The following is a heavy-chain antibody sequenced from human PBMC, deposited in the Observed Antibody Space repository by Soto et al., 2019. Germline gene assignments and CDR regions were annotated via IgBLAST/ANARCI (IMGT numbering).Heavy chain of an antibody. Sequence: GGSLRLSCAASGFTFSSYWMHWVRQAPGKGLVWVSRINSDGSSTSYADSVKGRFTISRDNAKNTLYLQMNSLRAEDTAVYYCARDGWDYYGSGSGYYYYYYGMDVWGQGTTVTVSS. V-gene: IGHV3-74*01. D-gene: IGHD3-10*01. CDR1: GFTFSSYW. CDR3: ARDGWDYYGSGSGYYYYYYGMDV. J-gene: IGHJ6*02. CDR2: INSDGSST.